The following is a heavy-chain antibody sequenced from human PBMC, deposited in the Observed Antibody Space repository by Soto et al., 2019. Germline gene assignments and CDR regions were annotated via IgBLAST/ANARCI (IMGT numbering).Heavy chain of an antibody. J-gene: IGHJ6*02. CDR1: GGSLSSGGYF. D-gene: IGHD2-15*01. CDR3: ARGNCSGGSCSPYYGLDV. V-gene: IGHV4-31*03. Sequence: ASETLSLTCTVSGGSLSSGGYFWSWIRQHPGKGLEWIGYIYYTGSSYYNPSLKSRVTISVDTSKNQHSLKLSSVTAADTAVYYCARGNCSGGSCSPYYGLDVWCQGTTVTVSS. CDR2: IYYTGSS.